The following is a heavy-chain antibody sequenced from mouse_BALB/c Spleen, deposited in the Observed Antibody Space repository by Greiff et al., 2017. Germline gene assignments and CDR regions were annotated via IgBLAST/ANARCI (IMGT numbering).Heavy chain of an antibody. V-gene: IGHV1-4*01. J-gene: IGHJ4*01. CDR3: ARGLPLYYYAMDY. D-gene: IGHD5-5*01. CDR1: GYTFTSYT. Sequence: VKLVESGAELARPGASVKMSCKASGYTFTSYTMHWVKQRPGQGLEWIGYINPSSGYTNYNQKFKDKATLTADKSSSTAYMQLSSLTSEDSAVYYCARGLPLYYYAMDYWGQGTSVTVSS. CDR2: INPSSGYT.